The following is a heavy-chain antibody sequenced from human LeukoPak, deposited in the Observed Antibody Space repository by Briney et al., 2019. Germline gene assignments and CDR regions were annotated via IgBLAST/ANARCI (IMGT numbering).Heavy chain of an antibody. CDR1: SGSISSSSYY. J-gene: IGHJ4*02. V-gene: IGHV4-39*01. Sequence: PSETLSLTCTVSSGSISSSSYYWGWIRQPPGKGLEWIESIYYSGSTYYNPSLKSRVTISVDTSKNQFSLKLSSVTAADTAVYYCARRRTRRDGYNLVDYWGQGTLVTVSS. D-gene: IGHD5-24*01. CDR3: ARRRTRRDGYNLVDY. CDR2: IYYSGST.